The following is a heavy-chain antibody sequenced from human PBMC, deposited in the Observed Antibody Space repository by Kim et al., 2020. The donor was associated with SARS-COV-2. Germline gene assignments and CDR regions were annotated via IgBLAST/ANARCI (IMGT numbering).Heavy chain of an antibody. CDR3: ARGIAHPGDCEWFDH. J-gene: IGHJ5*02. CDR2: INHSGST. Sequence: SETLSLTCAVYGGSFSGYYWSWIRQPPGKGLEWIGEINHSGSTNYNPSLKSRVTISVDTSKNQFSLKLSSVTAADTAVYYCARGIAHPGDCEWFDHWGKG. D-gene: IGHD2-21*02. CDR1: GGSFSGYY. V-gene: IGHV4-34*01.